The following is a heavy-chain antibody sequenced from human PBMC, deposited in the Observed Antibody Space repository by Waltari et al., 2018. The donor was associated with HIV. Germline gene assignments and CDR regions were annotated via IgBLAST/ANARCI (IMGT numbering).Heavy chain of an antibody. V-gene: IGHV1-8*01. D-gene: IGHD2-15*01. J-gene: IGHJ3*02. CDR2: LNPNSGNT. CDR3: ARAGGGGPGEAFDI. CDR1: GYTFTSYD. Sequence: QVQLVQSGAEVKKPGASVKVSCKASGYTFTSYDINWVRQATGQGLEWMGLLNPNSGNTGYAQKFHVRVTMTRNTSISTAYMELSSLRSEDTAVYYCARAGGGGPGEAFDIWGQGTMVTVSS.